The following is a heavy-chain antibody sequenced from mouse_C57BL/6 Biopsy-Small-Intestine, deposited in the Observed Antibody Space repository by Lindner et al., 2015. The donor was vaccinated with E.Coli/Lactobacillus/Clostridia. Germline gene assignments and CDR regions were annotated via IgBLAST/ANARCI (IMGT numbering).Heavy chain of an antibody. J-gene: IGHJ2*01. CDR3: ARAGRDYFDY. CDR1: GFTFRNYG. CDR2: ISSGGSYT. V-gene: IGHV5-6*01. D-gene: IGHD3-3*01. Sequence: VQLQESGGDLVKPGGSLKLSCAASGFTFRNYGMSWVRQTPDKRLEWVATISSGGSYTYYPDSVQGRFTSSRDNAKNTLYLQMNSLKSEDTAMYYCARAGRDYFDYWGPGTTLTVSS.